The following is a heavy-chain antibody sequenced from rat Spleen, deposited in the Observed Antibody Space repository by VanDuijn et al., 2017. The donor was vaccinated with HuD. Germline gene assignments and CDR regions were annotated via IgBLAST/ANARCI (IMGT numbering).Heavy chain of an antibody. Sequence: EVQMVESGGGLVQPGRSLKLSCAASGFTFSDYAMAWVRQAPKKVLEWVATIIYDGSSTYYRDSVKGRFTVSRDNAKSTLYLQMDSLRSEDTATYYCTSHYDGTYPFTYWGQGTLVTVSS. CDR2: IIYDGSST. CDR1: GFTFSDYA. V-gene: IGHV5-17*01. J-gene: IGHJ3*01. CDR3: TSHYDGTYPFTY. D-gene: IGHD1-12*02.